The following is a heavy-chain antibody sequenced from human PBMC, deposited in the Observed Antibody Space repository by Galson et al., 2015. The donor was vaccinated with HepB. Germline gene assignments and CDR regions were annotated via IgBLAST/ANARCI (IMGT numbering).Heavy chain of an antibody. Sequence: SLRLSCAASGFTFSSYAMHWVRQAPGKGLEWVAVISYDGSNKYYADSVKGRSTISRDNSKNTLYLQMNSLRAEDTAVYYCATLDYGDYWGQGTLVTVSS. CDR1: GFTFSSYA. CDR2: ISYDGSNK. D-gene: IGHD4-17*01. J-gene: IGHJ4*02. V-gene: IGHV3-30-3*01. CDR3: ATLDYGDY.